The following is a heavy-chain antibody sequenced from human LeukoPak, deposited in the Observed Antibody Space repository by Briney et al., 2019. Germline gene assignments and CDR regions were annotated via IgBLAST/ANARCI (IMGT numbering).Heavy chain of an antibody. J-gene: IGHJ5*02. CDR3: AREPTDLNWFAP. CDR1: GGSISSGSYY. Sequence: NASETLSLTCTVSGGSISSGSYYWSWIRHPAGKGLEWIGRIYTSGSTNYNPSLKSRVTISVDTSKNQFSLKLSSVTAADTAVYYCAREPTDLNWFAPWGQGTLVTVSS. V-gene: IGHV4-61*02. CDR2: IYTSGST. D-gene: IGHD3/OR15-3a*01.